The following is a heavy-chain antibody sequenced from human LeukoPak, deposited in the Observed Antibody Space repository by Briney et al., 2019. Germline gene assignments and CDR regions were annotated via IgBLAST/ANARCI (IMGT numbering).Heavy chain of an antibody. Sequence: SETLSLTCTVSGGSISNSSYYWGWIRQPPGKGLEWIGSIYYSGSTYYNPSLKSRVTISVDTSNNQFSLKLTSVTAADTAVYFCARARSGPGYFDYWGQGTLVTVSS. V-gene: IGHV4-39*07. J-gene: IGHJ4*02. CDR2: IYYSGST. D-gene: IGHD3-3*01. CDR1: GGSISNSSYY. CDR3: ARARSGPGYFDY.